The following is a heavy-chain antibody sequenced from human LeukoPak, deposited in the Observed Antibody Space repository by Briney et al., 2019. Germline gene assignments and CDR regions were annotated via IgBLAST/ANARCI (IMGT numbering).Heavy chain of an antibody. D-gene: IGHD3-22*01. V-gene: IGHV1-2*02. CDR1: GYTFTGYY. CDR2: INPNSGGT. J-gene: IGHJ4*02. Sequence: ASVKVSCKASGYTFTGYYMHWVRQAPGQGLEWMGWINPNSGGTNYAQKFQGRVTMTRDTSISTAYMELSRLRSDDMAVYYCARDFGHYYDSSGYYQLFDYWGQGTLVTVSS. CDR3: ARDFGHYYDSSGYYQLFDY.